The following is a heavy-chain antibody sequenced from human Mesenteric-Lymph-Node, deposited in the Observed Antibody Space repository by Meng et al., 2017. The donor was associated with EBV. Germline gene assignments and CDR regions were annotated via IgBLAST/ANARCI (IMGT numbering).Heavy chain of an antibody. Sequence: HLVESXXXXVXXGGSLILSCAASEFTFSSYWMHWVRQAPGEGLVWVSRINEDGATTTYADSVKGRFTISRDNAKNTLYLQMNSLRAEDTAVYYCSRDLAGSDDYWGQGTLVTVSS. CDR2: INEDGATT. CDR1: EFTFSSYW. D-gene: IGHD1-14*01. J-gene: IGHJ4*02. CDR3: SRDLAGSDDY. V-gene: IGHV3-74*03.